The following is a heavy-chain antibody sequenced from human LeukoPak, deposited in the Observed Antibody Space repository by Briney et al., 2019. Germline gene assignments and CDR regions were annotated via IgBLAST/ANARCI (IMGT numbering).Heavy chain of an antibody. D-gene: IGHD3-22*01. CDR2: IYHSGST. Sequence: SQTLSLTCTVSGGSISSGGYYWSWIRQPPGKGLEWIGYIYHSGSTYYNPSLKSRVTISVDRSKNQFSLKLSSVTAADTAVYYCARLHSSGYYYSDYWGQGTLVTVSS. CDR1: GGSISSGGYY. CDR3: ARLHSSGYYYSDY. V-gene: IGHV4-30-2*01. J-gene: IGHJ4*02.